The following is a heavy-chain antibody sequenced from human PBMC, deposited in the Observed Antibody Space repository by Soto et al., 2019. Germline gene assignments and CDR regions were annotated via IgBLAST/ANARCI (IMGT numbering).Heavy chain of an antibody. J-gene: IGHJ4*02. CDR3: ATHPPYGPLDH. V-gene: IGHV4-31*03. D-gene: IGHD4-17*01. CDR2: IYYTGTT. CDR1: GVSISRVGHY. Sequence: SETLSLTCSVSGVSISRVGHYWSWIRQHPGKGLEWIGYIYYTGTTYHNPTLKGRLTLSMDTSENQFSLKLTSVTAADTAVYFCATHPPYGPLDHWGQRTLVTVSS.